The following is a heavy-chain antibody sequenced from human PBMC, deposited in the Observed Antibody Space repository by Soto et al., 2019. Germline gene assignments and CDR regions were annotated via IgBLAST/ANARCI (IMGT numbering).Heavy chain of an antibody. CDR1: GFTFSSYA. CDR2: ISGSGGST. Sequence: GGSLRLSCAASGFTFSSYAMSWVRQAPGKGLEWVSAISGSGGSTYCADSVKGRFTISRDNSKNTLYLQMNSLRAEDTAVYYCAKEGGSYYYYYYGMDVWGQGTTVTVSS. D-gene: IGHD1-26*01. CDR3: AKEGGSYYYYYYGMDV. J-gene: IGHJ6*02. V-gene: IGHV3-23*01.